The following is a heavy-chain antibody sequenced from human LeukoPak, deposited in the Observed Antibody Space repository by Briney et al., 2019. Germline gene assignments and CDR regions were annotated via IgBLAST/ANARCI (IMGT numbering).Heavy chain of an antibody. CDR2: ISSNGGST. CDR1: GFTFSSYA. V-gene: IGHV3-64*01. CDR3: ARGPRIAAAGSFDY. J-gene: IGHJ4*02. Sequence: GGSLRLSCAASGFTFSSYAMHWVRQAPGKGLEYVSAISSNGGSTYYANSVKGRFTISRDNSKNTLYLQMGSLRAEDMAVYYCARGPRIAAAGSFDYWGQGTLVTVSS. D-gene: IGHD6-25*01.